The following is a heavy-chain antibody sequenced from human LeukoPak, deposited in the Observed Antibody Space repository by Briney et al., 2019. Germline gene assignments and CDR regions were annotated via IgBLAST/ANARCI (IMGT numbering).Heavy chain of an antibody. J-gene: IGHJ4*02. V-gene: IGHV4-61*01. CDR2: IYNTGST. CDR3: ARDPSGYFNY. D-gene: IGHD3-22*01. Sequence: SETLSLTCTVSGGSVSSGSYYWTWIRQPPGKGLEWIGYIYNTGSTNYNPSLKSQVTISVDTSKNQFSLKLGSVTTAGTAIYYCARDPSGYFNYWGQGIQVTVSS. CDR1: GGSVSSGSYY.